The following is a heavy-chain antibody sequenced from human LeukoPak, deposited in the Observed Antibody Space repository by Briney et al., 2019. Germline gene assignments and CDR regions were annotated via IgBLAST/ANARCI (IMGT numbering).Heavy chain of an antibody. Sequence: SVKVSFNASGYSFTSYAISWVRQAPGQGLEWMGGIIPIFGTANYVQKFQGRVTITADESTSTAYMELSSLRSEDTAVYYCARDSAVADTPGSPHPTFDYWGQGTLVTVSS. CDR3: ARDSAVADTPGSPHPTFDY. V-gene: IGHV1-69*13. D-gene: IGHD6-19*01. CDR1: GYSFTSYA. J-gene: IGHJ4*02. CDR2: IIPIFGTA.